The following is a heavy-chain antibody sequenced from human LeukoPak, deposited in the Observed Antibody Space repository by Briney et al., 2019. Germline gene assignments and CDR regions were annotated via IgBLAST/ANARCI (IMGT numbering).Heavy chain of an antibody. D-gene: IGHD3-10*01. J-gene: IGHJ5*02. V-gene: IGHV4-61*02. CDR3: ARDRGITTARGVPSWFDP. CDR1: GGSINSDTYY. CDR2: VYTTGGP. Sequence: SETLSLTCTVSGGSINSDTYYWTWIRQPAGKGLEWIGRVYTTGGPSYNPSLKSRVTISIDTSKNQFSLKLSSVSAAETAVYYCARDRGITTARGVPSWFDPWGQGTLVTVSS.